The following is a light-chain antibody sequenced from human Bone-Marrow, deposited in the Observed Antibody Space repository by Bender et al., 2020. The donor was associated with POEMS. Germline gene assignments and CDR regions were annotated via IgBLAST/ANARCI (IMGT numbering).Light chain of an antibody. CDR1: SSDVGSYNL. CDR2: EAS. Sequence: QSALTQTASVSGSLGQLITISCSGTSSDVGSYNLVSWYQQHPDKAPKLMIFEASKRPSGVSNRFSGSKSGNTASLTISGLQAEDEADYYCCSYAGTTTWMFGGGTKLTVL. J-gene: IGLJ3*02. CDR3: CSYAGTTTWM. V-gene: IGLV2-23*01.